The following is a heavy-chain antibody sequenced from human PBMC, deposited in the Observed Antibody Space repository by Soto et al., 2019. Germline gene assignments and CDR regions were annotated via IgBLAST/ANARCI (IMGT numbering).Heavy chain of an antibody. V-gene: IGHV3-30-3*01. CDR1: EITFSTYA. D-gene: IGHD3-10*01. CDR2: ISYDGNNK. Sequence: GGSLRLSCAASEITFSTYAMHWVRQAPGKGLEWVAVISYDGNNKYYADSVTGRFTISRDNSKKMLYLQMNSLRAEDTAVYYCARTADYGSGSPKCHYFDFWGQGTLVTVSS. CDR3: ARTADYGSGSPKCHYFDF. J-gene: IGHJ4*02.